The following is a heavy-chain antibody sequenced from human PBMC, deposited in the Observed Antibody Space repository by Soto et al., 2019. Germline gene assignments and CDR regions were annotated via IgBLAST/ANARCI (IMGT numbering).Heavy chain of an antibody. CDR3: ARYYYGSWLYS. V-gene: IGHV1-3*01. J-gene: IGHJ5*01. CDR1: GYTFTSYA. CDR2: INAGNGNT. Sequence: QVQLVQSGAEVKKPGASVKVSCKASGYTFTSYAMHWVRQAPGQRPEWMGWINAGNGNTKYSQKFRGRVTITRDTAASAAYRELSSLRSEDTAVYYCARYYYGSWLYSWGQGTLVTGSS. D-gene: IGHD3-10*01.